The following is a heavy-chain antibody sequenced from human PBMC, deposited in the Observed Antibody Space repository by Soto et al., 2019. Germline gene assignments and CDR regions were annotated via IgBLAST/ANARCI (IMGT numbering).Heavy chain of an antibody. CDR1: GGSISSYY. V-gene: IGHV4-59*01. Sequence: QVQLQESGPGLVKPSETLSLTCTVSGGSISSYYWSWIRQPPGKGLEWIGYIYYSGSTNYNPSLKSRVTISVDTSKNQFSLKLSSVTAADTAVYYCARQSDSDTTVMFDDWGQGTLVTVSS. CDR3: ARQSDSDTTVMFDD. J-gene: IGHJ4*02. CDR2: IYYSGST. D-gene: IGHD4-17*01.